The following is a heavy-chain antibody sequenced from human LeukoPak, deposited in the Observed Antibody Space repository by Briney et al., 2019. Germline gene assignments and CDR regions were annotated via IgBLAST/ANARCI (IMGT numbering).Heavy chain of an antibody. Sequence: ASVTVSCKASGCNLTDYYIHWVRQAPGQGLEWLGRINPISGDTKYAQKFQAWVTMTRDTSISTAYLEVTRLKSDDTAVYYCARDYGSGSYYNGHYYFYYGMDVWGQGTTVIVSS. CDR3: ARDYGSGSYYNGHYYFYYGMDV. V-gene: IGHV1-2*04. CDR2: INPISGDT. J-gene: IGHJ6*02. D-gene: IGHD3-10*01. CDR1: GCNLTDYY.